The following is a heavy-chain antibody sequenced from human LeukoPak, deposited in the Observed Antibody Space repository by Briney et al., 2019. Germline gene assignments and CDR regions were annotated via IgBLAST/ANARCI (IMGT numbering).Heavy chain of an antibody. Sequence: PSETLSLTCTVSGGSISSYYWSWIRQPPGKGLEWIGYIYYSGSTNYNPSLKSRVTMSADTSKNQFSLKLSSVTAADTAVYYCARTEYYFDHWGQGTLVTVSS. CDR2: IYYSGST. V-gene: IGHV4-59*01. CDR3: ARTEYYFDH. J-gene: IGHJ4*02. D-gene: IGHD3-10*01. CDR1: GGSISSYY.